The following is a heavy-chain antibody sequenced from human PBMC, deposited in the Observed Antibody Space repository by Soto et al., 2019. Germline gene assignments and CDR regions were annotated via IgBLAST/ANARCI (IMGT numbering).Heavy chain of an antibody. J-gene: IGHJ6*02. Sequence: QVQLVQSGAEVKKPGSSVKVSCKASGGTFSSYAISWVRQAPGQGLEWMGGIIPIFGTANYAQKFQGRVTITADESTSTAYRELSNLRSEDTAVYYCARGGYSSGWSDYGMDVWGQGTTVTVSS. CDR1: GGTFSSYA. CDR2: IIPIFGTA. V-gene: IGHV1-69*12. D-gene: IGHD6-19*01. CDR3: ARGGYSSGWSDYGMDV.